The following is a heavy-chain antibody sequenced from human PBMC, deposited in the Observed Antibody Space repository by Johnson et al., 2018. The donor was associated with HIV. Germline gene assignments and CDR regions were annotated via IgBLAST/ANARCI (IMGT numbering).Heavy chain of an antibody. D-gene: IGHD2-2*01. Sequence: MLLVESGGGVVQPGRSMRLSCAASGFTFSSYGMHWVRQAPGKGLEWVANIKQDGSEKYYVDSVKGRFTISRDNAKNSLYLQMNSLRAEDTAVYYCASRSTSMTDAFDIWGQGTMVTVSS. J-gene: IGHJ3*02. CDR3: ASRSTSMTDAFDI. CDR2: IKQDGSEK. CDR1: GFTFSSYG. V-gene: IGHV3-7*01.